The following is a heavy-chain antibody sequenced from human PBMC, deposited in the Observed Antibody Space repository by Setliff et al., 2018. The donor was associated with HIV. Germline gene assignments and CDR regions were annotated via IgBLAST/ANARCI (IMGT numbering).Heavy chain of an antibody. D-gene: IGHD3-10*01. V-gene: IGHV4-39*01. CDR3: ARLSGGMVPNY. CDR1: GGSITRTPYY. Sequence: SETLSLTCTVSGGSITRTPYYWGWIRQPPGKGLEWIGSIHHSGTAYDNPSLKSRVTISVDPSKNQILLRLSSVTAADTAVYYCARLSGGMVPNYWGQGTLGTV. CDR2: IHHSGTA. J-gene: IGHJ4*02.